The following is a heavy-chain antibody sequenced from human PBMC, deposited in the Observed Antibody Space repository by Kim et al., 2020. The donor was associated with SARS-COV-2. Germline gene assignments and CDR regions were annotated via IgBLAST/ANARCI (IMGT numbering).Heavy chain of an antibody. CDR1: GFTFSGSA. Sequence: GGSLRLSCAASGFTFSGSAMHWVRQASGKGLEWVGRIRSKANSYATAYASSVKGRFTISRDYSKNTAYLQMNSLKTEDTAVYYCTTNVIRFLRRGEIYYGMDVWGQGTTVTVSS. V-gene: IGHV3-73*01. CDR3: TTNVIRFLRRGEIYYGMDV. CDR2: IRSKANSYAT. D-gene: IGHD3-3*01. J-gene: IGHJ6*02.